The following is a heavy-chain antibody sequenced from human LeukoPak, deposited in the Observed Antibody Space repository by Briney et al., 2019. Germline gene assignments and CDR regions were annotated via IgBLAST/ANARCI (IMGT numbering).Heavy chain of an antibody. V-gene: IGHV1-18*01. J-gene: IGHJ5*02. Sequence: ASVKVSCKAPGYTFTSYGITWVRQAPGQGLEWMGWISAYNGNTNYAQKLQGRVTMTTDTSTSTAYMELRSLKSDDTAVYYCARELFSYSVWFDPWGQGTLVTVSS. CDR3: ARELFSYSVWFDP. D-gene: IGHD3-9*01. CDR2: ISAYNGNT. CDR1: GYTFTSYG.